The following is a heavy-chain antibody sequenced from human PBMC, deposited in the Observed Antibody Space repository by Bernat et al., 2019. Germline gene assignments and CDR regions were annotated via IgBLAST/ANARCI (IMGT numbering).Heavy chain of an antibody. J-gene: IGHJ4*02. Sequence: QVQLVESGGGVVQPGRSLRLSCAASGFTFSSYGMHWVRQAPGKGLEWVAVIWYDGSNKYYADSAKGRFTISRDNSKNTLYLQMNSLRAEDTAVYYCARVFQEGGAYGGNSRNEEFDYWGQGTLVTVSS. D-gene: IGHD4-17*01. V-gene: IGHV3-33*01. CDR3: ARVFQEGGAYGGNSRNEEFDY. CDR1: GFTFSSYG. CDR2: IWYDGSNK.